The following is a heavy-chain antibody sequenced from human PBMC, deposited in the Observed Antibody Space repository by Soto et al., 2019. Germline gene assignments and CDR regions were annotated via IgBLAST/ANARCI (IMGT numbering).Heavy chain of an antibody. V-gene: IGHV4-4*07. CDR2: IYNSGDT. CDR1: GGSISSYY. CDR3: ARVLIEGFDP. D-gene: IGHD2-21*01. Sequence: PSETLSLTCTVSGGSISSYYSTWVRQPAGKGLEWIGPIYNSGDTNYNPSPKSRVTMSVDASKNQFSLKLSSVTAADTAVYYCARVLIEGFDPWGQGTLVTVSS. J-gene: IGHJ5*02.